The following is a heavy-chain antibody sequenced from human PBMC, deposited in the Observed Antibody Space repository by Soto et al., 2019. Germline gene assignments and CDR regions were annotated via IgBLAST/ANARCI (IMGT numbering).Heavy chain of an antibody. V-gene: IGHV3-9*01. CDR3: AIFRTVTTPFDY. D-gene: IGHD4-17*01. CDR2: ISWNSGNI. CDR1: GFSFDDYA. J-gene: IGHJ4*02. Sequence: EVQLVESGGGLVQPDRSLRLSCVASGFSFDDYAMHWVRQAPGKGLEWVSGISWNSGNIGYADSVKGRFTISRDNAKSSLHLQMNSLRTEDTALYYCAIFRTVTTPFDYWGQGTLVTVAS.